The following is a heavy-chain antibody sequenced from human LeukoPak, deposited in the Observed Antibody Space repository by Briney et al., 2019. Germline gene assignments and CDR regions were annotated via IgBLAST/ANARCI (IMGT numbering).Heavy chain of an antibody. CDR3: ARPYYDSSAPPYDY. CDR1: GYTFTGYY. Sequence: ASVKVSCKASGYTFTGYYMHWVRQAPGQGLEWMGRINPNSGGTNYAQKLQGRVTMTTDTSTSTAYMELRSLRSDDTAVYHCARPYYDSSAPPYDYWGQGTLVTVSS. CDR2: INPNSGGT. V-gene: IGHV1-2*06. J-gene: IGHJ4*02. D-gene: IGHD3-22*01.